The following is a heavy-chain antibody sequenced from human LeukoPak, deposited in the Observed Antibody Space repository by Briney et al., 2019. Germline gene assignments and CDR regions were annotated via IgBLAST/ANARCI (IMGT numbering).Heavy chain of an antibody. CDR2: ISDDGSRQ. D-gene: IGHD3-10*01. Sequence: SGGSLRLSCAATGFTFSNYAIHWGRQAPGKGLEWVAVISDDGSRQHYADSVKGRFTISRDNSKNTLNLQMNSLRAEDTAVYYCVKDRTGTYTLDYWGQGTLVTVSS. CDR3: VKDRTGTYTLDY. CDR1: GFTFSNYA. V-gene: IGHV3-30-3*01. J-gene: IGHJ4*02.